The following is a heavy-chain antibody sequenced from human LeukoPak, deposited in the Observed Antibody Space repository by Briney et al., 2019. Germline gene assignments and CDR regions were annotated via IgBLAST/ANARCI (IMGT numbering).Heavy chain of an antibody. J-gene: IGHJ4*02. CDR1: GYTFTSYG. CDR2: ISAYNGNT. Sequence: ASVKVSCKASGYTFTSYGISWVRQAPGQGLEWMGWISAYNGNTNYAQKLQGRVTMTTDTSTSTAYMELRSLRSDDTAVYYCAREIRGYSGYGLFDYWGQGTLVTVSS. CDR3: AREIRGYSGYGLFDY. D-gene: IGHD5-12*01. V-gene: IGHV1-18*01.